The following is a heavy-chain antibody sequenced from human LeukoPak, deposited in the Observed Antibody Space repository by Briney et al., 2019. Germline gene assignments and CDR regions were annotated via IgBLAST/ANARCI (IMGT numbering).Heavy chain of an antibody. CDR1: GGTFSSYA. CDR3: ARGRIAVAGTCDY. Sequence: SVKVSCKASGGTFSSYAISWVRQAPGQGLEWMGGIIPIFGTANYAQKFQGRVTITTDESTSTAYMELSSLRSGDTAVYYCARGRIAVAGTCDYWGQGTLVTVSS. V-gene: IGHV1-69*05. J-gene: IGHJ4*02. CDR2: IIPIFGTA. D-gene: IGHD6-19*01.